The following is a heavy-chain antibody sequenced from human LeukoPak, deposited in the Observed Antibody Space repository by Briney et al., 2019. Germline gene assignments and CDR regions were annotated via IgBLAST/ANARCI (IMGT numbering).Heavy chain of an antibody. CDR1: GGSISSYY. Sequence: SETLSLTCTVSGGSISSYYWSWIRQPPGNGLEWIGYIYYTGSTNHNPSLKSRVTISVDTSKNQFSLKLSSVTAADTAVYYCARVVYSGYDFRGAMDVWGKGTTVTVSS. J-gene: IGHJ6*03. V-gene: IGHV4-59*01. CDR2: IYYTGST. CDR3: ARVVYSGYDFRGAMDV. D-gene: IGHD5-12*01.